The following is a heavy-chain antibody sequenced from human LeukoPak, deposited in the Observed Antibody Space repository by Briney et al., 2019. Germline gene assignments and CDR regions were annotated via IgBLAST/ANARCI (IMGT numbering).Heavy chain of an antibody. CDR2: ISSSGSTI. V-gene: IGHV3-11*01. CDR3: ARGVYDYVWGSYRYPHY. D-gene: IGHD3-16*02. J-gene: IGHJ4*02. CDR1: GFTFSNAW. Sequence: GGSLRLSCAASGFTFSNAWMSWVRQAPGKGLEWVSYISSSGSTIYYADSVKGRFTISRDNAKNSLYLEMNSLRAEDTAVYYCARGVYDYVWGSYRYPHYWGQGTLVTVSS.